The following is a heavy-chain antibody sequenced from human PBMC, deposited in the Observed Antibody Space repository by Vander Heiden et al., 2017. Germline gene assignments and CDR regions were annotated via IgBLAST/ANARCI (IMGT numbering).Heavy chain of an antibody. J-gene: IGHJ6*02. CDR3: AKDAWRGVVPAAISPYYYYGMDV. V-gene: IGHV3-30*18. CDR2: ISYDGSNK. CDR1: GFTFSSYG. D-gene: IGHD2-2*02. Sequence: QVPLVESVGGVVQPGRSLRLSCAASGFTFSSYGMHGVRQAPGKGLEWVAVISYDGSNKYYADSVKGRFTISRDNSKNTLYLQMNSLRAEDTAVYYCAKDAWRGVVPAAISPYYYYGMDVWGQGTTVTVSS.